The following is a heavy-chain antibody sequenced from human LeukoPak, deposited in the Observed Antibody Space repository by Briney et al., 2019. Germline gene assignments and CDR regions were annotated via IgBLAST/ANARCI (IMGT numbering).Heavy chain of an antibody. J-gene: IGHJ4*02. V-gene: IGHV3-21*04. CDR2: ISSSSSYI. CDR1: GFTFSSYS. D-gene: IGHD6-13*01. Sequence: PGGSLRLSCAASGFTFSSYSMNWVRQAPGKGLEWVSSISSSSSYIYYADSVKGRFTISRDNSRNTLHLQMNSLRAEDTAVYYCAKDAAGPEYWGQGTLVTVSS. CDR3: AKDAAGPEY.